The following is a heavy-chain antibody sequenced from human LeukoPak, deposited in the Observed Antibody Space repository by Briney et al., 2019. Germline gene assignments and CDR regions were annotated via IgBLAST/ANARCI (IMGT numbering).Heavy chain of an antibody. D-gene: IGHD5-18*01. V-gene: IGHV3-48*04. CDR2: ISSSSTI. CDR1: GFTFSSYS. CDR3: ARSNTAMVF. J-gene: IGHJ4*02. Sequence: PGGFLRLSCAASGFTFSSYSMNWVRQAPGKGLEWVSYISSSSTIYYADSVKGRFTISRDNAKNSLYLQMNSLRAEDTAVYYCARSNTAMVFGGQGTLVTVSS.